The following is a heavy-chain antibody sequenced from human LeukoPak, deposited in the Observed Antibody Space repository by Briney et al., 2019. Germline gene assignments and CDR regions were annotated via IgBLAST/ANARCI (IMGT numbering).Heavy chain of an antibody. V-gene: IGHV4-61*08. CDR2: IYYSGST. J-gene: IGHJ4*02. Sequence: SQTLSLTCAVSGGSISSGGYSWSWIRQPPGTGLEWIVYIYYSGSTNYNPSLKSRVTISVDTSKNQFSLKLSSVTAADTAVYYCARTMPGYSSSWYYFDYWGQGTLVTVSS. D-gene: IGHD6-13*01. CDR3: ARTMPGYSSSWYYFDY. CDR1: GGSISSGGYS.